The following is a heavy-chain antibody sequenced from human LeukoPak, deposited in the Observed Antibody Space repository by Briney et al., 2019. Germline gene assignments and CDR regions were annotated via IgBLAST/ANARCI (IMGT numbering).Heavy chain of an antibody. Sequence: GGSLRLSCSASGFSFSAYAMHWVRQAPGRGLEYVSAIGSSGTSTYFADSVKGRFTISRDNSKNTVYLQMSSLRTEDTAVYFCTGSTTGYYSYWGQGTLVTVSS. CDR3: TGSTTGYYSY. V-gene: IGHV3-64D*06. CDR2: IGSSGTST. D-gene: IGHD3-9*01. J-gene: IGHJ4*02. CDR1: GFSFSAYA.